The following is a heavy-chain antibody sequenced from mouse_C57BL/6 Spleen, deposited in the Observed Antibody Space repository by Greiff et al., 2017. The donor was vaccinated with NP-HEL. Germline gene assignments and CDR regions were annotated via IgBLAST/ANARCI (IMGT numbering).Heavy chain of an antibody. CDR1: GYTFTSYW. CDR2: IDPSDSYT. V-gene: IGHV1-50*01. J-gene: IGHJ4*01. CDR3: ASYGNYDSIDRVY. D-gene: IGHD2-1*01. Sequence: VQLQQSGAELVKPGASVKLSCKASGYTFTSYWMQWVKQRPGQGLEWIGEIDPSDSYTNYNQKFKGKATLTVDTSSSTAYMHLRSLTSEDSAVYDCASYGNYDSIDRVYWGQGTSVPVPS.